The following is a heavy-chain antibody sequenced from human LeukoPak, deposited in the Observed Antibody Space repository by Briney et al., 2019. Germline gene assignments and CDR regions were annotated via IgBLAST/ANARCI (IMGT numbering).Heavy chain of an antibody. CDR2: ISSSGSTI. CDR1: GFTFSSYG. J-gene: IGHJ4*02. Sequence: GGSLRLSCAASGFTFSSYGMNWVRQAPGKGLEWVSYISSSGSTIYYADSVKGRFTISRDNAKNSLYLQMNSLRAEDTAVYYCAREVSSSSWYLGGYYFDYWGQGTLVTVSS. D-gene: IGHD6-13*01. CDR3: AREVSSSSWYLGGYYFDY. V-gene: IGHV3-48*04.